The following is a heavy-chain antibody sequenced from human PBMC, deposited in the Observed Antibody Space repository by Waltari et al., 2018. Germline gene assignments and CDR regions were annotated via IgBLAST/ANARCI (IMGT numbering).Heavy chain of an antibody. CDR1: GITFSRYW. CDR3: ARDHDSSGSYNWFDP. J-gene: IGHJ5*02. Sequence: EVQLVESGGGLVQPGGSLRLSCAASGITFSRYWMHWVRQAPGKGLGWVSRINSDGSSTSYADSVKGRFTISRDNAKNTLYLQMNSLRAEDTAVYYCARDHDSSGSYNWFDPWGQGTLVTVSS. CDR2: INSDGSST. V-gene: IGHV3-74*01. D-gene: IGHD3-22*01.